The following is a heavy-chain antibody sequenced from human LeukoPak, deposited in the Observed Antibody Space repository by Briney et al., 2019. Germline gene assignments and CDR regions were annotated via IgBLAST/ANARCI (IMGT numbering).Heavy chain of an antibody. J-gene: IGHJ6*02. V-gene: IGHV1-2*02. CDR3: ARGAYSYGSGSYLGRYYYYGMDV. Sequence: GASVKVSCKASGYTFTGYYMHWVRQAPGQGLEWMGWINPNSGGTNYAQKFQGRVTMTRDASISTAYMELSRLRSDDTAVYYCARGAYSYGSGSYLGRYYYYGMDVWGQGTTVTVSS. CDR1: GYTFTGYY. CDR2: INPNSGGT. D-gene: IGHD3-10*01.